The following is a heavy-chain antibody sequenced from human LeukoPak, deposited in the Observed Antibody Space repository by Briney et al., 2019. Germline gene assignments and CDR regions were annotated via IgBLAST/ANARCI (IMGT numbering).Heavy chain of an antibody. CDR3: AKGPRGGYLEPAAILWYLDL. CDR1: VFTFRNYA. D-gene: IGHD2-2*01. V-gene: IGHV3-23*01. J-gene: IGHJ2*01. Sequence: GGSLSLSCAVSVFTFRNYAMNGVRQAPGKGREWGSVISGSVGRTYHADSVEGRFTISRDNSKNTLYLQMNSLRAEDTAVYYCAKGPRGGYLEPAAILWYLDLWGRGTLVTVSS. CDR2: ISGSVGRT.